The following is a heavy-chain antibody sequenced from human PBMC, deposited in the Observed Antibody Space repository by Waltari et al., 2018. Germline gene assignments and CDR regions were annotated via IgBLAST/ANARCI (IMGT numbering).Heavy chain of an antibody. CDR3: ARDQARGRITMVRGNNWFDP. V-gene: IGHV4-61*02. Sequence: QVQLQESGPGLVKPSQTLSLTCTVPGGSISSGSYYWSWTRKPAGEGLEWIGRIYTSGSTNYNPSLKSRVTISVDTSKNQFSLKLSSVTAADTAVYYCARDQARGRITMVRGNNWFDPWGQGTLVTVSS. J-gene: IGHJ5*02. CDR1: GGSISSGSYY. D-gene: IGHD3-10*01. CDR2: IYTSGST.